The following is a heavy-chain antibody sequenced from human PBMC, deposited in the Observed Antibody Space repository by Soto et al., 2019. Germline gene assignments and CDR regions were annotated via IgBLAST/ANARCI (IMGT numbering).Heavy chain of an antibody. Sequence: SETLSLTCTVSGGSISSGDYYWSWIRQPPGKGLEWIGYIYYSGSTYYNPSLKSRVTISVDTSKNQFSLKLSSVTAADTAVYYCARDIRGYYYDSSGYYNWFDPWGQGTLVTVSS. CDR3: ARDIRGYYYDSSGYYNWFDP. J-gene: IGHJ5*02. D-gene: IGHD3-22*01. V-gene: IGHV4-30-4*02. CDR2: IYYSGST. CDR1: GGSISSGDYY.